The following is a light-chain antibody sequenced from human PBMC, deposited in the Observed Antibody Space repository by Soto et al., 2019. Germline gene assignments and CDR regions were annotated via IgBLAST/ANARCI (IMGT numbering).Light chain of an antibody. V-gene: IGLV2-14*01. CDR2: DVS. CDR1: SSDVGGYNY. CDR3: SSYTSSIL. J-gene: IGLJ2*01. Sequence: QSALTQPASVSGSPGQSITISCTGTSSDVGGYNYVSWYQQHPGKAPKLMIYDVSNRPSGVSNRFSGSKSGKTASLTISGLQAEDEADYYCSSYTSSILFGGGTKVTVL.